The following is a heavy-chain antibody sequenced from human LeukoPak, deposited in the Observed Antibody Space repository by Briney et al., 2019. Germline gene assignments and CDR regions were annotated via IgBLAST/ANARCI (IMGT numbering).Heavy chain of an antibody. J-gene: IGHJ5*01. V-gene: IGHV3-23*01. CDR3: ARQISGSGQGFDS. CDR1: GFTFSGYA. Sequence: RGSLRLSCAASGFTFSGYAMSWVRQAPGKGLEWVSAINGGGGGTYYTDSVKGRFTISRDNSKNTLNLQMNSLRVDDTAVYFCARQISGSGQGFDSWGQGTLVAVSS. CDR2: INGGGGGT. D-gene: IGHD3-10*01.